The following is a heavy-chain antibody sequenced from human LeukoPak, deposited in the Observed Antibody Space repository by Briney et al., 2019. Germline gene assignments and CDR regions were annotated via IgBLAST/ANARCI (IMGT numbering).Heavy chain of an antibody. CDR2: INSDGSNT. V-gene: IGHV3-74*01. CDR3: ARVGAAAALDY. D-gene: IGHD6-13*01. Sequence: GGSLRLSCAASGFTFGSYWMHWVRQAPGKGLVWVSRINSDGSNTIYADSVKGRFTISRDNAKNTLYLQMNSLKAEDTAVYYCARVGAAAALDYWGQGTLVTVSS. J-gene: IGHJ4*02. CDR1: GFTFGSYW.